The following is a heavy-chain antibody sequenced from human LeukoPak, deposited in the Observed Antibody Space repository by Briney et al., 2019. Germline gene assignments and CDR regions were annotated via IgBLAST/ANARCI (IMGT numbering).Heavy chain of an antibody. J-gene: IGHJ3*01. D-gene: IGHD4-23*01. CDR1: GGSISSGGYY. V-gene: IGHV4-31*03. CDR2: IYYSGST. CDR3: ARGAPPLTTVVTPLS. Sequence: SETLSLTCTVSGGSISSGGYYWSWIRQPPGKGLEWIGYIYYSGSTYYNPSLKSRVTISVDTSKNQFSLKLSSVTAADTAVYYCARGAPPLTTVVTPLSWGQGTMVTVSS.